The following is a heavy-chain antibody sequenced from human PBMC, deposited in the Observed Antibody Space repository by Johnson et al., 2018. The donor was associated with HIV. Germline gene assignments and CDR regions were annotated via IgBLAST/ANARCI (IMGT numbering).Heavy chain of an antibody. J-gene: IGHJ3*02. V-gene: IGHV3-33*08. Sequence: QVQLVESGGGLVQPGGSLRLSCAASGFTFSTYGMHWVRQAPGKGLEWVAVIWYDGSNKYYADSVKGRFTISRDNAKNSLYLQMNSLRAEDTAVYYCARDAILSPGAFDIWGQGTMVTVSS. D-gene: IGHD2-21*01. CDR1: GFTFSTYG. CDR2: IWYDGSNK. CDR3: ARDAILSPGAFDI.